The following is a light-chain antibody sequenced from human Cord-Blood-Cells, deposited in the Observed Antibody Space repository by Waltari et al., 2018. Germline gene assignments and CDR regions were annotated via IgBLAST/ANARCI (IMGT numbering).Light chain of an antibody. CDR3: QQYNNWPPWT. CDR2: GAS. J-gene: IGKJ1*01. V-gene: IGKV3-15*01. CDR1: QSVSSN. Sequence: DRVMTQSPATLSVSQGERATLSCRASQSVSSNLAWYQQKPGQAPRLRIYGASTRATGIPARFSGSGSGTEFTLTISSLQSEDFAVYYCQQYNNWPPWTFGQGTKVEIK.